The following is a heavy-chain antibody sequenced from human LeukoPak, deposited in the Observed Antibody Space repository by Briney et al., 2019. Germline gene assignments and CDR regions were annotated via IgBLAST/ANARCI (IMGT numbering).Heavy chain of an antibody. J-gene: IGHJ4*02. D-gene: IGHD6-13*01. CDR3: ARRLAAAGKEAFDY. Sequence: SETLSLTCTVSGGSINNYFWSWIRQPPGKGLEYIGYIYSSGGTNHNPSLKSRVTISVNTSKNQFSLKVPSVTAADTAVYYCARRLAAAGKEAFDYWGLGILVTVSA. CDR2: IYSSGGT. CDR1: GGSINNYF. V-gene: IGHV4-4*09.